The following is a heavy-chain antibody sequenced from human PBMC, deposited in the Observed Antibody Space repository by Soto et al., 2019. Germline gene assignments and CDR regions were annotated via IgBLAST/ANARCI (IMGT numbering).Heavy chain of an antibody. CDR3: ARDVGYHYDGSPSGQFDF. Sequence: SETLSLTCVVSGNSIITTNWWSWVRQSPGKGLEWIGEIYHSGSTNYNPSLKSRVTISVDKSKNQFSLKLSSATAADTAVYYCARDVGYHYDGSPSGQFDFWGQGTLVTVSS. V-gene: IGHV4-4*02. D-gene: IGHD3-22*01. CDR2: IYHSGST. CDR1: GNSIITTNW. J-gene: IGHJ4*02.